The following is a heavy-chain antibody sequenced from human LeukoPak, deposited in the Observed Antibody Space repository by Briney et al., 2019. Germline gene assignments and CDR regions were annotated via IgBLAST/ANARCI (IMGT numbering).Heavy chain of an antibody. V-gene: IGHV3-23*01. CDR1: GFIFSNYA. CDR2: VSGTGGST. D-gene: IGHD6-19*01. J-gene: IGHJ3*02. CDR3: TGGGWSTDAFDI. Sequence: PGGSLRLSCGASGFIFSNYAMSWVRQAPGKGLEWVSSVSGTGGSTNYADSVKGRFTISRDNSKNTLYLQMNSLRAEDTAIYYCTGGGWSTDAFDIWGRGTVVTVS.